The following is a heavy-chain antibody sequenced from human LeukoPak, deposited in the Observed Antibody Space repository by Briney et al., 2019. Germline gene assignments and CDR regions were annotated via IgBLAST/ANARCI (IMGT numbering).Heavy chain of an antibody. CDR2: INPNSGGT. V-gene: IGHV1-2*02. D-gene: IGHD1-26*01. J-gene: IGHJ4*02. CDR3: ARSTIVGATNPHYYFDY. Sequence: ASVKVSCKASGYTFTGYYMHWVRQAPGQGLEWMGWINPNSGGTNYAQKFQGRVTMTRDTSISTAYMELSRLRSEDTAVYYCARSTIVGATNPHYYFDYWGQGTLVTVSS. CDR1: GYTFTGYY.